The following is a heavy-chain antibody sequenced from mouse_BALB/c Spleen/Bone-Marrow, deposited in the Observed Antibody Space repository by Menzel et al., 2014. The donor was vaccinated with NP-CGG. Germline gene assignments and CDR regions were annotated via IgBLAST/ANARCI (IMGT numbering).Heavy chain of an antibody. V-gene: IGHV2-9*02. J-gene: IGHJ3*01. D-gene: IGHD2-12*01. CDR1: GFSLTSYG. Sequence: QVQLQQSGPGLVSPSQSLSITCTVSGFSLTSYGVHWVRQPPGKGLEWLGVIWAGGSTNYNSALMSRLSISKDNSKSXVFLKMSSLQTDDTAMYYCARDYDEWFAYWAKGLWSLSLQ. CDR2: IWAGGST. CDR3: ARDYDEWFAY.